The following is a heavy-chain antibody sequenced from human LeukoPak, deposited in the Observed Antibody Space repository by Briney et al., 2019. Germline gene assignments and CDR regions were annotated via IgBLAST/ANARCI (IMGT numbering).Heavy chain of an antibody. CDR2: IRSKTNNYAT. J-gene: IGHJ3*02. CDR3: TRVYSSAYGSFDI. D-gene: IGHD6-19*01. CDR1: GLTFSGSD. V-gene: IGHV3-73*01. Sequence: GGSLRLFCTASGLTFSGSDIHWVRQASGKGLEWVGRIRSKTNNYATAYAVSVRGRFTISRDDSKNTAYLQMNSLKTEDTAIYYCTRVYSSAYGSFDIWGQGTMVTVSS.